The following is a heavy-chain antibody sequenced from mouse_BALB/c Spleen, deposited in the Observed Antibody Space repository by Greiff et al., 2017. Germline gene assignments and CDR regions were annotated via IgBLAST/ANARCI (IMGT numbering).Heavy chain of an antibody. CDR2: IDPENGDT. V-gene: IGHV14-4*02. Sequence: VQLQQSGVELVRSGASVKLSCTASGFNIKDYYMHWVKQRPEQGLEWIGWIDPENGDTEYAPKFQGKATMTADTSSNTAYLQLSSLTSEDTAVYYCNARTYWGQGTLVTVSA. J-gene: IGHJ3*01. CDR3: NARTY. CDR1: GFNIKDYY.